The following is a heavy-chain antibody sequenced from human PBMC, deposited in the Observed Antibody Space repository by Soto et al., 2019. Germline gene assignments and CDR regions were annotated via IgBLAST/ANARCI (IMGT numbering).Heavy chain of an antibody. Sequence: SETLSLTCTVSGGSISSYYWSWIRQPPGKGLEWIGYIYYSGSTNYNPSLKSRVTISVDTSKNQFSLKLGSVTAADTAVYYCARARYYYGSDYWGQGTLVTVSS. CDR3: ARARYYYGSDY. D-gene: IGHD3-10*01. J-gene: IGHJ4*02. CDR2: IYYSGST. V-gene: IGHV4-59*01. CDR1: GGSISSYY.